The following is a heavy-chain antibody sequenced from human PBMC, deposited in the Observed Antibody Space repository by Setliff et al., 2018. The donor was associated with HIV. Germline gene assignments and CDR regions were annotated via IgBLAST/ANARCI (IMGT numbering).Heavy chain of an antibody. V-gene: IGHV4-39*07. CDR3: ARDGRHDRNRWYVTHQYFKY. CDR1: GGSSSSRSYY. Sequence: SETLSLTCTVSGGSSSSRSYYWGWIRQPPGKGLEWIGSIYSSGSTYYNPSLKSRVTISVDTSKKQFSLRLSSVTAADTAVYYCARDGRHDRNRWYVTHQYFKYWGQGTQVTVSS. CDR2: IYSSGST. D-gene: IGHD2-15*01. J-gene: IGHJ1*01.